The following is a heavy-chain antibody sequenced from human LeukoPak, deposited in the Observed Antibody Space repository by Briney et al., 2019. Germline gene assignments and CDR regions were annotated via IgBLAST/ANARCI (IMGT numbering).Heavy chain of an antibody. D-gene: IGHD6-13*01. V-gene: IGHV1-2*02. CDR2: INPNNGGT. CDR3: APGERIAAAAPLYYFDY. Sequence: ASVKVSCKTSGYTFTAYHMHWVRQAPGEGLEWMGWINPNNGGTNYAQKFQGRVTSTRDTSISTAYMEPSRLRSDDTAVYYCAPGERIAAAAPLYYFDYWGQGTLVTVSS. J-gene: IGHJ4*02. CDR1: GYTFTAYH.